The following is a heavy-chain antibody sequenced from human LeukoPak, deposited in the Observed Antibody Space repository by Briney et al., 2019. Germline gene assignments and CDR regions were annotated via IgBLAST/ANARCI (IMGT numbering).Heavy chain of an antibody. D-gene: IGHD3-22*01. J-gene: IGHJ4*02. CDR1: GGSISSYY. CDR3: AREVVGGHYYDSSGYTDY. Sequence: PSETLSLTCTVSGGSISSYYWSWIRQPPGKGLEWIGYIYYSGSTNYNPSLKSRVTISVDKSKNQFSLKLSSVTAADTAVYYCAREVVGGHYYDSSGYTDYWGQGTLVTVSS. CDR2: IYYSGST. V-gene: IGHV4-59*12.